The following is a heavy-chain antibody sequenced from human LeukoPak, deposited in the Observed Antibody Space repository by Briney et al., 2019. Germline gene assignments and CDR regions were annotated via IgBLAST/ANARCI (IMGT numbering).Heavy chain of an antibody. D-gene: IGHD5-12*01. V-gene: IGHV4-59*08. J-gene: IGHJ3*02. CDR2: IYNSGST. CDR3: ARRRRGYSGYEDAFDI. Sequence: SETLSLTCTVSGGSISSYYWSWVRQPPGKGLEWIGYIYNSGSTNYNPSLKSRVTISVDTSKNQFSLKLSSVTAADTAVYYCARRRRGYSGYEDAFDIWGQGTMVTVSS. CDR1: GGSISSYY.